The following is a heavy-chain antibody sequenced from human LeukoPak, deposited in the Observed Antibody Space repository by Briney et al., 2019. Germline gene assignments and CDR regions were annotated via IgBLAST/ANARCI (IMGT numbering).Heavy chain of an antibody. Sequence: SETLSLTCTVSGGSICSYYWSWIRQPPGKGLEWIGYIYYSGSTNYNPSLKSRVTISVDTSKNQFSLKLSSVTAADTAVYYCARARYYYDSSYFDYWGQGTLVTVSS. J-gene: IGHJ4*02. D-gene: IGHD3-22*01. CDR3: ARARYYYDSSYFDY. V-gene: IGHV4-59*01. CDR2: IYYSGST. CDR1: GGSICSYY.